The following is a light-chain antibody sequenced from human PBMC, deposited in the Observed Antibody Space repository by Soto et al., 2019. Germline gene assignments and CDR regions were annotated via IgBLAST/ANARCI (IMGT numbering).Light chain of an antibody. CDR1: RSINTSF. J-gene: IGKJ3*01. CDR3: QQYASAPFS. V-gene: IGKV3-20*01. Sequence: EIVLTQSPGTLSLSPGDRATLSCRASRSINTSFLAWFQQKPGQAPRLLIYAASTRATGIPDRFSGSASETDFTLTINRLEPEDSAVYYCQQYASAPFSLGSGTKVDIK. CDR2: AAS.